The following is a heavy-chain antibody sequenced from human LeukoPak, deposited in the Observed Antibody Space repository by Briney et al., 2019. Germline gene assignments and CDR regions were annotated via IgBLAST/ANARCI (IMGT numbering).Heavy chain of an antibody. CDR1: GGSISSTTYY. V-gene: IGHV4-39*07. J-gene: IGHJ4*02. D-gene: IGHD3-10*01. Sequence: SEALSLTCTVSGGSISSTTYYWGWIRQPPGKGLEWIGSIYYNGNTYYNPSLKSRVTISVDRSKNQFSLKLSSVTAADTAVYYCARQTNSMVRGVIIRGKYDYWGQGTLVTVSS. CDR3: ARQTNSMVRGVIIRGKYDY. CDR2: IYYNGNT.